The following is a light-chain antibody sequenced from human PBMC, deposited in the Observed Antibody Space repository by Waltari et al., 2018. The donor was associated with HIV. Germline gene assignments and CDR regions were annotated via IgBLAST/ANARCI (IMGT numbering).Light chain of an antibody. J-gene: IGLJ2*01. V-gene: IGLV1-40*01. CDR2: DNN. CDR3: QSYDSGLGGV. Sequence: QSVLTQPPSVSGAPGQSVTISCTGGNSNIGAAYGVHWYRQLPGTAPKLLIYDNNNRPSVVPDRFSGSKSGTSASLAITGRQAEDEADYYCQSYDSGLGGVFGGGTKLIVL. CDR1: NSNIGAAYG.